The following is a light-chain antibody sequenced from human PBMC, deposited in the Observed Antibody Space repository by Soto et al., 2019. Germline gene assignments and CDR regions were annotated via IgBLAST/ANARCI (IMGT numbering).Light chain of an antibody. Sequence: EIVLTQSPATLSVSPGEGATLSCRADQSVDRLLAWYQQRPGQAPRLLLYRASTRADGIPVRFSGSGSGTELTLTISSLESEDFAVYYCQQYGSSRPWTFGQGTQV. CDR2: RAS. CDR1: QSVDRL. CDR3: QQYGSSRPWT. V-gene: IGKV3-15*01. J-gene: IGKJ1*01.